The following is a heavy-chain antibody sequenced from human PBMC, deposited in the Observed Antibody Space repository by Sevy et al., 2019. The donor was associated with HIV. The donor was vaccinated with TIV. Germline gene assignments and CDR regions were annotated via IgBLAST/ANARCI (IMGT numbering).Heavy chain of an antibody. V-gene: IGHV3-30*18. D-gene: IGHD6-13*01. J-gene: IGHJ4*02. Sequence: GGSLRLSCAGSGFTFYNYGIHWVRQAPGKGLEWVTMISYDGKNENYADSVKGRFTISRDNPTNTVYLQMNSLRPDDTAIYYCAKDRSGSWSVDYWGQGTLVTVSS. CDR3: AKDRSGSWSVDY. CDR2: ISYDGKNE. CDR1: GFTFYNYG.